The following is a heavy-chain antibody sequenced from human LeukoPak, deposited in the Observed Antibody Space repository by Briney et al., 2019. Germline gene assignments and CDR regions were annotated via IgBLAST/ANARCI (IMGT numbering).Heavy chain of an antibody. CDR2: IYYSGST. V-gene: IGHV4-59*01. J-gene: IGHJ4*02. D-gene: IGHD1-26*01. CDR3: ARASSGSYYGSTVNFDY. Sequence: PSETLSLTCTVSGGSISSYYWSWIRQPPGKGLEWIGYIYYSGSTNYNPSLKSRVTISVDTSKNQFSLKLGSVTAADTAVYYCARASSGSYYGSTVNFDYWGQGTLVTVSS. CDR1: GGSISSYY.